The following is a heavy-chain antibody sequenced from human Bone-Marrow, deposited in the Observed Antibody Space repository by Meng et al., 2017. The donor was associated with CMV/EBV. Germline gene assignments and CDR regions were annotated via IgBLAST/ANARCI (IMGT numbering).Heavy chain of an antibody. J-gene: IGHJ4*02. D-gene: IGHD6-6*01. CDR3: ARGSYSSSSVLYY. CDR1: GGTFSSYA. Sequence: SVKVSCKASGGTFSSYAISWVRQAPGQGLEWMGGIIPILGIANYAQKLQGRVTMTTDTSTSTAYMELRSLRSDDTAAYYCARGSYSSSSVLYYWGQGTLVTVSS. V-gene: IGHV1-69*10. CDR2: IIPILGIA.